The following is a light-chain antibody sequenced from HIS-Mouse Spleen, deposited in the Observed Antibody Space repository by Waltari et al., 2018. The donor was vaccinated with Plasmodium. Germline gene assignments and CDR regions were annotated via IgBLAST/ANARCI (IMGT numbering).Light chain of an antibody. Sequence: QSALTQPASVSGSPGQSITISCTGTSSDVGGYNYFSWYQQHPGKAPKLMIYDVSNRPSGVSNRFSGSKSGNTASLTISGLQAEDEADYYCSSYTSSSTAFGTGTKVTVL. CDR2: DVS. V-gene: IGLV2-14*03. CDR3: SSYTSSSTA. J-gene: IGLJ1*01. CDR1: SSDVGGYNY.